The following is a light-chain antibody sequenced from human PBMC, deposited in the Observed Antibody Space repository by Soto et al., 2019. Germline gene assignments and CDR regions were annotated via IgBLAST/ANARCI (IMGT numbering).Light chain of an antibody. CDR2: KAS. Sequence: DIQMAQSPSTLSASVGDRVTITCRASQSISNWLAWFQQKPGKAPKLLIYKASSLQSGVPSRFSGRGSGTEFTLTISSPQPDDFATYFCQQYYTNWAFGQGTKVEVK. CDR1: QSISNW. CDR3: QQYYTNWA. V-gene: IGKV1-5*03. J-gene: IGKJ1*01.